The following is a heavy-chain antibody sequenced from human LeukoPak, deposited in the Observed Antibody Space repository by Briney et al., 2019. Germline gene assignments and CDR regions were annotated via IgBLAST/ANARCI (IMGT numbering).Heavy chain of an antibody. Sequence: SETLSLTCTVSGGSISSYYWSWIRQPPGKGLEWIGYIYYSGSTNYNPSLKSRVTISVDTSKNQFSLKLSSVAAADTAVYYCARVSRSSGSGAFDIWGQGTTVTISS. D-gene: IGHD6-19*01. J-gene: IGHJ3*02. CDR2: IYYSGST. CDR1: GGSISSYY. CDR3: ARVSRSSGSGAFDI. V-gene: IGHV4-59*01.